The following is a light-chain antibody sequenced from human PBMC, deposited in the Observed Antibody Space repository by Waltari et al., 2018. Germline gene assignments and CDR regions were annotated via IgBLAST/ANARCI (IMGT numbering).Light chain of an antibody. V-gene: IGLV2-14*01. CDR1: RRDIGGYNY. CDR2: DVT. Sequence: QSALTQPASVSGPPGQSFTISCLGTRRDIGGYNYVSCYQQHPGKAPKVMIYDVTNRPSWVSNRFSGSKSGRTASLTISGLQAEDEADYYCSSYTSSNTWVFGGGTKLTVL. J-gene: IGLJ3*02. CDR3: SSYTSSNTWV.